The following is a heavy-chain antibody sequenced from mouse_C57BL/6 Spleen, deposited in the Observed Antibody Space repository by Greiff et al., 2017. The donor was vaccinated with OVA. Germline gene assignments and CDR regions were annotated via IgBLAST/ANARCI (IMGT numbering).Heavy chain of an antibody. CDR1: GYSFTDYN. V-gene: IGHV1-39*01. CDR2: INPNYGTT. CDR3: ARRMGGLRRGPRYFDV. D-gene: IGHD2-2*01. J-gene: IGHJ1*03. Sequence: EVQLQQSGPELVKPGASVKISCKASGYSFTDYNMNWVKQSNGKSLEWIGIINPNYGTTSYNQKFKGKATLTVDQSSSTAYMQLNSLTSEDSAVYYCARRMGGLRRGPRYFDVWGTGTTVTVSS.